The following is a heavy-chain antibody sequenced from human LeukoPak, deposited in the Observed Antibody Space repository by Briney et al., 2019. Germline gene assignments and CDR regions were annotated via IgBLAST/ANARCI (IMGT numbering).Heavy chain of an antibody. CDR3: ARARAGTAYYFDY. CDR2: ISSSSSYT. V-gene: IGHV3-11*06. D-gene: IGHD6-19*01. CDR1: GFTFSDYY. Sequence: GGSLRLSCAASGFTFSDYYMSWIRQAPGKGLEWVSYISSSSSYTNYADSVKGRFTISRDNAKNSLYLQMNSLRAEDTAVYYCARARAGTAYYFDYWGQRTLVTVSS. J-gene: IGHJ4*02.